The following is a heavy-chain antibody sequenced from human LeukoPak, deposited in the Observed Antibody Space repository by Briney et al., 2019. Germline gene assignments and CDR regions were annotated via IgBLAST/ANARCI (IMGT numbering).Heavy chain of an antibody. CDR2: IYPGDSDT. Sequence: GESLKISCKGSGYSFTSYWIGWVRQMPGKGPEWMGIIYPGDSDTRYSPSFQGRVTISADKSISTAYLQWSSLKASDTAMYYCARYPGSGSYYTGGWFDPWGQGTLVTVSS. CDR1: GYSFTSYW. V-gene: IGHV5-51*01. D-gene: IGHD1-26*01. CDR3: ARYPGSGSYYTGGWFDP. J-gene: IGHJ5*02.